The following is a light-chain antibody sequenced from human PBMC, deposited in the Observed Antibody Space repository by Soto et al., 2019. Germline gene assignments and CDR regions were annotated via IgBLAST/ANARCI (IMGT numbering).Light chain of an antibody. CDR3: QQYGSSPT. CDR2: GAS. J-gene: IGKJ3*01. Sequence: EIVLTQSPGTLSLSPGERATVSCRASQSVSSSYLAWYQQKPGQAPRLLIYGASSRATGIPDRFSGSGSGTDFTITISRLEPEDFAVYYCQQYGSSPTFGPGTKVDIK. CDR1: QSVSSSY. V-gene: IGKV3-20*01.